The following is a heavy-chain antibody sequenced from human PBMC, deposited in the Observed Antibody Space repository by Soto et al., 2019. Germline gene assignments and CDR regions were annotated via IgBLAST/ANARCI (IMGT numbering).Heavy chain of an antibody. V-gene: IGHV1-2*02. CDR3: ARVSSEYSYGYFDN. J-gene: IGHJ4*02. Sequence: ASVKVSCKASGYTFSDYYIHWVRQAPGQGLEWMGWINPDRGATKYAQKFQDRVAMTRDKSISTVYMDLSSLKSDDTAIYFCARVSSEYSYGYFDNWGQGMLVTVSA. CDR1: GYTFSDYY. D-gene: IGHD5-18*01. CDR2: INPDRGAT.